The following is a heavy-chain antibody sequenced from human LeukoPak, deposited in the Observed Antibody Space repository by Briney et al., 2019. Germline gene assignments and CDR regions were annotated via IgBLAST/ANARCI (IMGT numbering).Heavy chain of an antibody. D-gene: IGHD3-10*01. J-gene: IGHJ4*02. Sequence: SETLSLTCAVYGGSFSGYYWSWIRQPPGKGLEWIGEINHSGSTNYNPSLKSRATISVDTSKNQFSLKLSSVTAADTAVYYCARVHGYGSGSYADYWGQGTLVTVSS. CDR1: GGSFSGYY. V-gene: IGHV4-34*01. CDR2: INHSGST. CDR3: ARVHGYGSGSYADY.